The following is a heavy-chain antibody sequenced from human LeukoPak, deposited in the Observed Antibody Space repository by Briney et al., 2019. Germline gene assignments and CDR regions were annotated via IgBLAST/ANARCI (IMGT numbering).Heavy chain of an antibody. CDR2: IYSGGST. CDR1: GFTVSSNY. CDR3: ARDLDDYNGLPPFFHH. D-gene: IGHD5-24*01. V-gene: IGHV3-53*01. J-gene: IGHJ1*01. Sequence: GGSLRLSCAASGFTVSSNYMSWVRQPPGKGLEWVSVIYSGGSTYYAKSVKGRFTISRDNSKNTLYLQMNSLRAEDTAVYYCARDLDDYNGLPPFFHHWGQGTLVTVSS.